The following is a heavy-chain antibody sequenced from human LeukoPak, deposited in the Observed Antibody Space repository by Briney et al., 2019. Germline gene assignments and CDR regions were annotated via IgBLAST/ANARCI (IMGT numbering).Heavy chain of an antibody. D-gene: IGHD1-26*01. J-gene: IGHJ4*02. CDR3: VRSKTYFFEY. V-gene: IGHV3-48*02. CDR1: GFTFSSYS. CDR2: ITSSSSNI. Sequence: GGSLRLSCAASGFTFSSYSMNWVRQAPGKGLEWLSYITSSSSNIYYADSVKGRFTISRDNAKNSLYLRMNSLRDEDTALYYCVRSKTYFFEYWGQGALVTVSS.